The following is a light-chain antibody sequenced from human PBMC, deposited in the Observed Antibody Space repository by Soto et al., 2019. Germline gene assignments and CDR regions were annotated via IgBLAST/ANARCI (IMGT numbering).Light chain of an antibody. Sequence: QSVLTQPASGSGAPGRWITISCTGTSSDVGSYNLVSWYQQHPGKAPKLMIYEVSKRPSGVSNRFSGSKSGNTASLTISGLQAEDEADYYCCSYAGSSTLYVFGTGTKVTVL. V-gene: IGLV2-23*02. CDR1: SSDVGSYNL. J-gene: IGLJ1*01. CDR2: EVS. CDR3: CSYAGSSTLYV.